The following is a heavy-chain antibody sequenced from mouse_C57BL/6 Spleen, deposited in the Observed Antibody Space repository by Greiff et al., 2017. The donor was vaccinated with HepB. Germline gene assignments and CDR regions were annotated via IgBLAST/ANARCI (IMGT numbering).Heavy chain of an antibody. CDR1: GFTFSDYG. V-gene: IGHV5-17*01. J-gene: IGHJ3*01. CDR3: ANGNSAWFAY. D-gene: IGHD2-1*01. CDR2: ISSGSSTI. Sequence: EVQLVESGGGLVKPGGSLKLSCAASGFTFSDYGMHWVRQAPEKGLEWVAYISSGSSTIYYADTVKGRFTISRDNAKNTLFLQMTSLRSEDTAMCYCANGNSAWFAYWGQGTLVTVSA.